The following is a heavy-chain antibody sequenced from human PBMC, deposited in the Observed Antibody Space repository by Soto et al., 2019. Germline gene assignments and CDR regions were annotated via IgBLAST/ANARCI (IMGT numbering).Heavy chain of an antibody. V-gene: IGHV3-48*01. CDR1: GFTLGTSA. D-gene: IGHD1-7*01. J-gene: IGHJ6*01. Sequence: GGSLRLSFKVSGFTLGTSAMNWVRQAPGKGLEWVSYINSDGDVRHYADSVKGRFTVSRDNAKKLVYLQMNNVGAADTAVYFCSRRDVFELWGQGATVTVSS. CDR3: SRRDVFEL. CDR2: INSDGDVR.